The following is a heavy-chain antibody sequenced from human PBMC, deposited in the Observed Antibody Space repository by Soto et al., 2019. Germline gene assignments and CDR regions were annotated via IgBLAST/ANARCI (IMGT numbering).Heavy chain of an antibody. CDR1: GYTFTTYE. CDR3: ARGDSFSSSWYWFDS. D-gene: IGHD6-13*01. J-gene: IGHJ5*01. CDR2: MNTKNGNT. Sequence: ASVKVSCKSSGYTFTTYEINWVRQAPGQGLEWMGWMNTKNGNTGYAQKFQGRATMTRNTSISTAYMELSSLTSEDTAVYYCARGDSFSSSWYWFDSWGKGTPVPVSP. V-gene: IGHV1-8*01.